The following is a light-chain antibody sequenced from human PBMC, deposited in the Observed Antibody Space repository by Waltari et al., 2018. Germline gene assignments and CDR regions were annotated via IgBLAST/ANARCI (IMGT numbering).Light chain of an antibody. CDR3: QQYYSYPRT. J-gene: IGKJ1*01. V-gene: IGKV1-8*01. CDR1: QGISSY. CDR2: AAS. Sequence: AIRMTQSPSSLSASTGDRVTITSRASQGISSYLAWYQQKPGKAPKLLIYAASTLQNGVQSRFSGSGSGTDFTLTISCLQSEDFATYYCQQYYSYPRTFGQGTKVEIK.